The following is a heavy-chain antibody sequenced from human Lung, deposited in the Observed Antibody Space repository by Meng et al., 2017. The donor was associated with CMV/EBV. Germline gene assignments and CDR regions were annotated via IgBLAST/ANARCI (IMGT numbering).Heavy chain of an antibody. V-gene: IGHV1-46*01. Sequence: QVQLVQSGAEVKEPGASVKVSCKTSAYTLTTYFMYWVRQAPGQGLEWMGLINPSGGSTSYAQRFQGRVTMTRETPTSTVYMELNNLKSEDTAVYYCASPGDYRLRGFRYWGQGTLVTVSS. CDR3: ASPGDYRLRGFRY. CDR1: AYTLTTYF. D-gene: IGHD4-17*01. J-gene: IGHJ4*02. CDR2: INPSGGST.